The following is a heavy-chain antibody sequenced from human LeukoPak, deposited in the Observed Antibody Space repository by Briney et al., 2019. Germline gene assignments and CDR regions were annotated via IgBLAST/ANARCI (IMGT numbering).Heavy chain of an antibody. J-gene: IGHJ4*02. V-gene: IGHV4-39*01. CDR1: GGSISGSSYY. CDR3: ARSLSWPFDY. Sequence: SETLSLTCTVSGGSISGSSYYWGWIRQPPGKGLEWIGSIYYSGSTYYNPSLKSRVTISVDTSKNQFSLKLSSVTAADTAVYYCARSLSWPFDYWGQGTLVTVSS. CDR2: IYYSGST. D-gene: IGHD6-13*01.